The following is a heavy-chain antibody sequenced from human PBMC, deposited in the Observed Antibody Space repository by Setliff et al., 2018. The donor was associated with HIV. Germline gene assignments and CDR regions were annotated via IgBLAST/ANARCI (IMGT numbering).Heavy chain of an antibody. V-gene: IGHV1-69*06. CDR3: ARDRSVPSKYRYFDY. Sequence: SVKVSCQASGGTFSSYAISWVRQAPGQGLEWMGRIIPIFGTANYAQKFQGRVTITADKSTSTAYMELSSLRSEDTAVYYCARDRSVPSKYRYFDYWGQGTLVTVSS. CDR2: IIPIFGTA. J-gene: IGHJ4*02. CDR1: GGTFSSYA. D-gene: IGHD3-16*02.